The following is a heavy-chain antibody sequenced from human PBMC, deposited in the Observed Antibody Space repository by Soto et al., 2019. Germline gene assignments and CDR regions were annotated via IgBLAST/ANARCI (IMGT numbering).Heavy chain of an antibody. D-gene: IGHD3-3*01. CDR2: ISGSGGST. CDR3: AKDRERAYYDFWSGYYSDY. J-gene: IGHJ4*02. V-gene: IGHV3-23*01. Sequence: GGSLRLSCAASGFTFSSYAMSWVRQAPGKGLEWVSAISGSGGSTYYADSVKGRFTISRDNSKNTQYLQMNSLRAEDTAVYYCAKDRERAYYDFWSGYYSDYWAQGTLVTVSS. CDR1: GFTFSSYA.